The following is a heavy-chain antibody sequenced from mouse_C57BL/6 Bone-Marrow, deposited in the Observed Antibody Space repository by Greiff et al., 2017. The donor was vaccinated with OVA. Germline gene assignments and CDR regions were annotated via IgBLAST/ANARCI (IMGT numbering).Heavy chain of an antibody. CDR2: IYIGNGYT. D-gene: IGHD3-2*02. CDR1: GYTFTSYG. Sequence: VQLKESGAELVRPGSSVKMSCKTSGYTFTSYGINWVKQRPGQGLEWIGYIYIGNGYTEYNEKFKGKATLTSDTSSSTAYMQLSSLTSEDSAIYFCARDSSGYEGYFDYWGQGTTLTVSS. J-gene: IGHJ2*01. CDR3: ARDSSGYEGYFDY. V-gene: IGHV1-58*01.